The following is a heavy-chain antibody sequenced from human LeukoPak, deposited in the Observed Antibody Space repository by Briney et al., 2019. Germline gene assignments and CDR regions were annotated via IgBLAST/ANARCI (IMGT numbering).Heavy chain of an antibody. CDR3: ARDGTPIYSNGWVYMDV. Sequence: GGSLKLSCAASGFSFSSYEMNWVRQAPGKGLEWISYISASGTLTHYADSVEGRFTISRDNAKNSLYLQMSNLRGEDTALYYCARDGTPIYSNGWVYMDVWGKGTTVTISS. CDR2: ISASGTLT. J-gene: IGHJ6*04. V-gene: IGHV3-48*03. D-gene: IGHD6-25*01. CDR1: GFSFSSYE.